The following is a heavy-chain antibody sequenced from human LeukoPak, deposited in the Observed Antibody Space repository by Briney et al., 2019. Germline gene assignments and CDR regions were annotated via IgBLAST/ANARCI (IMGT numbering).Heavy chain of an antibody. Sequence: SETLSLTCTVSGGSISSYYWSWIRQPPGKGLEWIGYIYYSGSTNYNPSLKSRVTISVDTSKNQFSLKLSSVTAADTAVYYCARGHRLWFGELSGWFDPWGQGTLVTVSS. J-gene: IGHJ5*02. CDR2: IYYSGST. CDR1: GGSISSYY. CDR3: ARGHRLWFGELSGWFDP. V-gene: IGHV4-59*01. D-gene: IGHD3-10*01.